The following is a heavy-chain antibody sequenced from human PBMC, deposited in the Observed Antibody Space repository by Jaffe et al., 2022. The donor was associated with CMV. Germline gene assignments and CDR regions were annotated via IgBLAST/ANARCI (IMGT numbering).Heavy chain of an antibody. CDR2: INHSGST. Sequence: QVQLQQWGAGLLKPSETLSLTCAVYGGSFSGYYWSWIRQPPGKGLEWIGEINHSGSTNYNPSLKSRVTISVDTSKNQFSLKLSSVTAADTAVYYCARVWKNRNCSGGSCYAWWSGFDPWGQGTLVTVSS. CDR1: GGSFSGYY. D-gene: IGHD2-15*01. V-gene: IGHV4-34*01. CDR3: ARVWKNRNCSGGSCYAWWSGFDP. J-gene: IGHJ5*02.